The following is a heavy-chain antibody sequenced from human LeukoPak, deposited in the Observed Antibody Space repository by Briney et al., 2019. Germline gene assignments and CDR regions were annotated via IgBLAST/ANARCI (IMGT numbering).Heavy chain of an antibody. Sequence: SVKVSCKASGGTSSSYAISWVRQAPGQGLEWMGGIIPIFGTANYAQKFQGRVTITTDESTSTAYMELSSLRSEDTAVYYCAKGIVGATPLDYWGQGTLVTVSS. J-gene: IGHJ4*02. CDR2: IIPIFGTA. V-gene: IGHV1-69*05. CDR3: AKGIVGATPLDY. D-gene: IGHD1-26*01. CDR1: GGTSSSYA.